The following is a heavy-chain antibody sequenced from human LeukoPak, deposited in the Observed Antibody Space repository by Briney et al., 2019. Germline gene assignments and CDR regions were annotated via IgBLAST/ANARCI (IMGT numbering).Heavy chain of an antibody. CDR3: ARVRCGGDCLGAFDI. CDR1: GYTFTSYY. D-gene: IGHD2-21*02. V-gene: IGHV1-46*01. CDR2: INPSGGST. J-gene: IGHJ3*02. Sequence: ASVKVSCKASGYTFTSYYMHWVRQAPGQGLEWMGIINPSGGSTSYAQKFQGRVTMTRDTSTSTVYMELSSLRSEDTAVYYCARVRCGGDCLGAFDIWGQGTMVTVSS.